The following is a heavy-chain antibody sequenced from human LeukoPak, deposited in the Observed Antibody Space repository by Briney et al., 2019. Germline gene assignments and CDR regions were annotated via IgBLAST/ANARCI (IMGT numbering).Heavy chain of an antibody. CDR1: GGSISSYY. D-gene: IGHD3-22*01. J-gene: IGHJ6*02. CDR3: ARGRYDSSGYHGLYYYYYGMDV. CDR2: IYYSGST. V-gene: IGHV4-59*01. Sequence: SETLSLTCTVSGGSISSYYWSWIRQPPGKGLEWIGYIYYSGSTNYNPSLKSRVTISVDTSKNQFSLKLSSVTAADTAVYYCARGRYDSSGYHGLYYYYYGMDVWGQGTTVTVSS.